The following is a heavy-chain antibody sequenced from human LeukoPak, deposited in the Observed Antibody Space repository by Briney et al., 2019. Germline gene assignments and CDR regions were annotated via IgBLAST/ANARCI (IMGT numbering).Heavy chain of an antibody. V-gene: IGHV4-30-2*01. CDR1: GGSISSGGYS. J-gene: IGHJ4*02. CDR3: ARGGGKVRGIFDY. CDR2: IYHSGST. D-gene: IGHD3-10*01. Sequence: SQTLSLTCAVSGGSISSGGYSWSWIRQPPGKGLEWIGYIYHSGSTYYNPSLKSRVTISVDRSKNQFSLKLSSVTAADTAVYYCARGGGKVRGIFDYWSQGTLVTVSS.